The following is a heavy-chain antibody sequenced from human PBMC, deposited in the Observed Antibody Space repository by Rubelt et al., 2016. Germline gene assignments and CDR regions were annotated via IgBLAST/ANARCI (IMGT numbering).Heavy chain of an antibody. CDR3: ARTGKG. V-gene: IGHV3-11*01. CDR2: ISSSGSTI. CDR1: GGSISSSSYY. Sequence: QLQLQESGPGLVKPSETLSLTCTVSGGSISSSSYYWGWIRQPPGKGLEWVSYISSSGSTIYYADSVKGRFTISRDNAKNSMYLQMNSLRAEDTAVYYCARTGKGWGQGTLVTVSS. J-gene: IGHJ4*02.